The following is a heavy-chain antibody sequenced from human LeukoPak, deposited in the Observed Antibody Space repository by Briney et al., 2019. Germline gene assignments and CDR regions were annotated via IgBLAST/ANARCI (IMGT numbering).Heavy chain of an antibody. CDR2: ISSSGGST. CDR1: GFTFSSYD. J-gene: IGHJ4*02. D-gene: IGHD1-26*01. CDR3: AKGASSGTYYDH. V-gene: IGHV3-23*01. Sequence: GGSLRLSCAASGFTFSSYDMSWVRQAPGKGLEWVSAISSSGGSTYYADSVKGRFTISRDNSKNTLYLQMHSLRAEDTAVYYCAKGASSGTYYDHWGQGTLATVSS.